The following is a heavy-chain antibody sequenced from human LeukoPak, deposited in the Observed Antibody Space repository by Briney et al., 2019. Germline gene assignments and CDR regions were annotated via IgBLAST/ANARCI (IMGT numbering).Heavy chain of an antibody. CDR1: GGSNSDYY. J-gene: IGHJ3*02. V-gene: IGHV4-59*08. CDR2: IYYSGNT. CDR3: ARHRLEGDTFDI. Sequence: SETLSLTCTVSGGSNSDYYCSWIRQPPGKGLEWLGYIYYSGNTNYNPSLESRVTISVDTSKNQFSLKLNSVTAADTAVYFCARHRLEGDTFDIWGQGTKVTVSS. D-gene: IGHD3-3*01.